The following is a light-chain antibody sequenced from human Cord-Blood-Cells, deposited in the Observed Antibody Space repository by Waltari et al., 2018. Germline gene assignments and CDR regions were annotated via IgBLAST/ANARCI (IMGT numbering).Light chain of an antibody. CDR2: KAS. V-gene: IGKV1-5*03. J-gene: IGKJ1*01. CDR1: QSISSW. CDR3: QQYNSYWT. Sequence: IQLTQPPSTLSASVGDRVTITCRASQSISSWLAWYQQKPGKAPKLLIYKASSLESGVPSRFSGSGSGTEFTLTISSLQPDYFATYYCQQYNSYWTFGQGTKVEIK.